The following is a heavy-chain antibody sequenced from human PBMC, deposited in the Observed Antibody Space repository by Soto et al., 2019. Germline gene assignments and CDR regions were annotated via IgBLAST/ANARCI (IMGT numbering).Heavy chain of an antibody. CDR1: GFTFSSYG. CDR2: ISYDGSNK. D-gene: IGHD4-17*01. CDR3: AKDYYAYGDYGRRGGMDV. J-gene: IGHJ6*02. Sequence: QVQLGESGGGVVQPGRSLRLSCAASGFTFSSYGMHWVRQAPGKGLEWVAVISYDGSNKYYADSEKGGFTISRDNSKNTLYLQMNSLRAEDTAVYYWAKDYYAYGDYGRRGGMDVWGQGTTVTVSS. V-gene: IGHV3-30*18.